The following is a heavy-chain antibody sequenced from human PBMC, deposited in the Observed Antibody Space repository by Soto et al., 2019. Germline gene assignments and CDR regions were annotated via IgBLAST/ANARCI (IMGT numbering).Heavy chain of an antibody. D-gene: IGHD2-2*01. CDR2: ISSSSSYI. J-gene: IGHJ6*02. CDR1: VFTFISYS. CDR3: ARDGKYCSSTSCYLGGYYYYYGMDV. Sequence: GWSLRLSCASSVFTFISYSMKWVRQAPGKGLEWVSSISSSSSYIYYADSVKGRFTISRDNAKNSLYLQMNSLRAEDTAVYYCARDGKYCSSTSCYLGGYYYYYGMDVWGQGTTVTVSS. V-gene: IGHV3-21*01.